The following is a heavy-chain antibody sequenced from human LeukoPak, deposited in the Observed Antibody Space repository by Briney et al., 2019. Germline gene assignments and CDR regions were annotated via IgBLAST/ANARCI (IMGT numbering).Heavy chain of an antibody. Sequence: PGGSLRLSCAASGFTFSSYGMHWVRQAPGKGLEWVAFIRYDGSNKYYADSVKGRFTISRDNSKNTLYLQMNSLRAEDTAVYYCAKPGGYYVSSGYFDYWGQGTLVTVSS. CDR3: AKPGGYYVSSGYFDY. J-gene: IGHJ4*02. CDR1: GFTFSSYG. D-gene: IGHD3-22*01. CDR2: IRYDGSNK. V-gene: IGHV3-30*02.